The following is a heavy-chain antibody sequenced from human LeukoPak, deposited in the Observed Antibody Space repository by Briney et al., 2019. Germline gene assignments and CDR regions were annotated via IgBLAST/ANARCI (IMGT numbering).Heavy chain of an antibody. V-gene: IGHV4-59*12. J-gene: IGHJ4*02. Sequence: SETLSLTCTVSGGSINSFYWSWLRQPPGKGLEWIGYIYYSGSTNYNPSLKSRVTISVDTSKNQFSLKLSSVTAADTAVYYCARSRIVGANPFDYWGQGTLVTVSS. D-gene: IGHD1-26*01. CDR1: GGSINSFY. CDR3: ARSRIVGANPFDY. CDR2: IYYSGST.